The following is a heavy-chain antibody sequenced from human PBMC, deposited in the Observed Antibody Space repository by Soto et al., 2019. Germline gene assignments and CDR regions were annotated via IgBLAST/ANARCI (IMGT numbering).Heavy chain of an antibody. CDR3: ARGAGRGSDLKTNWIDP. D-gene: IGHD1-26*01. CDR1: GGTFSSYA. V-gene: IGHV1-69*01. CDR2: IIPIFGTA. Sequence: QVQLVQSGAEVKKPGSSVKVSCKASGGTFSSYAISWVRQAPGQGLAWMGGIIPIFGTANYAQKFQGRVTITADESTSTAYVELSSVRSEDTAVYYCARGAGRGSDLKTNWIDPWGQGTLVTVSS. J-gene: IGHJ5*02.